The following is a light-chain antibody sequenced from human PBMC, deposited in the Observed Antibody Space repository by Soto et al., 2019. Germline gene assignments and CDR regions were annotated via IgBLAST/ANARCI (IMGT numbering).Light chain of an antibody. CDR2: GAS. CDR1: QSVSSN. J-gene: IGKJ1*01. V-gene: IGKV3-15*01. CDR3: QQYGSSRWT. Sequence: EIVLTQSPAPLSVSPGERATLSCRASQSVSSNLAWYQQKPGQAPRLLIYGASTRATGVPDRFGGSGSGTEFTLTISSLQSEDVAVYYCQQYGSSRWTFGQGTKVDIK.